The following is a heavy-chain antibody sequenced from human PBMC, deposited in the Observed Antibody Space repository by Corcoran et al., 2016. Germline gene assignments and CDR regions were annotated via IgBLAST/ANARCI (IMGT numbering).Heavy chain of an antibody. CDR1: GFTFSSYG. CDR3: ARDYYYDSSGYYNDAFDI. V-gene: IGHV3-33*01. Sequence: QVQLVESGGGVVQPGRSLRLSCASSGFTFSSYGMHWVRQAPGKGLEWVAVIWYDGSNKYYAASVKGRFTISRDNSKNTLYLQMNSLRAEDTAVYYCARDYYYDSSGYYNDAFDIWGQGTMVTVSS. D-gene: IGHD3-22*01. J-gene: IGHJ3*02. CDR2: IWYDGSNK.